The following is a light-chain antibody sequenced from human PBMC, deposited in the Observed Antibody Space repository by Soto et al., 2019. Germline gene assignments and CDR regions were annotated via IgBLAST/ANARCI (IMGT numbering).Light chain of an antibody. J-gene: IGLJ1*01. CDR2: STS. Sequence: QAVLTQESSLSVSPGGTVTLTCGLISGSVSTANNPNWYQQTPGQATRTLIYSTSTRSSGVPDRFSGSILGNKAALTITGAQADDETDYYCALFIGNGISVFGTGTKHTVL. V-gene: IGLV8-61*01. CDR3: ALFIGNGISV. CDR1: SGSVSTANN.